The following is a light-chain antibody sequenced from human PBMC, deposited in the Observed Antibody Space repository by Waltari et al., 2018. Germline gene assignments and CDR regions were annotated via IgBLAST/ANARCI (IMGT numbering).Light chain of an antibody. J-gene: IGKJ2*01. CDR1: QSVTSSY. CDR2: RAS. CDR3: QQYNNWPLYT. Sequence: EIVLTQSPGTLSLSPGERATLSCRASQSVTSSYLAWYQQKPGQAPRPLIYRASSRATGIPDRFSGGGSGTDFTLTISGLEPEDFAVYYCQQYNNWPLYTFGQGTKLEIK. V-gene: IGKV3-20*01.